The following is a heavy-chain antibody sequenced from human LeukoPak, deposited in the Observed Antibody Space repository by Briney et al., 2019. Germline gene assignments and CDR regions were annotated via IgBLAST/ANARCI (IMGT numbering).Heavy chain of an antibody. V-gene: IGHV3-23*01. J-gene: IGHJ4*02. CDR1: GFTFSSYC. Sequence: PGGSPRLSCGASGFTFSSYCMTWVRQAPGKGVVWVSGISGNGGSTFYADSVKGRFTISRDNAKNSLYLQMNSLRAEDTAVYYCAREGDGDYSDYWGQGTLVTVSS. CDR2: ISGNGGST. CDR3: AREGDGDYSDY. D-gene: IGHD3-16*01.